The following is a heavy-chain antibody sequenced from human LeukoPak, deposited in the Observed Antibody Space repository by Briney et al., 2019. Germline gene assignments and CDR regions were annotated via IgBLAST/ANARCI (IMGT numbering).Heavy chain of an antibody. V-gene: IGHV4-59*01. Sequence: PSETLSLTCTVSGGSISSYYWSWLRQPPGKGLEWIGYIYYSGSTNYNPSLKSRVTISVDTSKNQFSLKLSSVTAADTAVYYCARIEDYGGNSVNYWGQGTLVTVSS. J-gene: IGHJ4*02. CDR3: ARIEDYGGNSVNY. CDR2: IYYSGST. CDR1: GGSISSYY. D-gene: IGHD4-23*01.